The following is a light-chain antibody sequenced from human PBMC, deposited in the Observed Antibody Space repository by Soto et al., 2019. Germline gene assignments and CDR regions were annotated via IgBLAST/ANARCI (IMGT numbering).Light chain of an antibody. Sequence: DIQMTQSPSPLSASVGDRVYITCRTSQSISSYLNWYQAKPGKAPKLLIYEASTLKSGVPSRFSGSGSGTDFTLTISSLQPEDSATYYCQQSYGSPPFTFGPGTRVDI. CDR2: EAS. CDR1: QSISSY. CDR3: QQSYGSPPFT. V-gene: IGKV1-39*01. J-gene: IGKJ3*01.